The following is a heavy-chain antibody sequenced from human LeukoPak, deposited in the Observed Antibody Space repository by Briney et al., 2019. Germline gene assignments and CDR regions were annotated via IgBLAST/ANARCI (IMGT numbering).Heavy chain of an antibody. D-gene: IGHD5-18*01. J-gene: IGHJ4*02. CDR1: GFTFDDYA. Sequence: GGSLRLSCAASGFTFDDYAMHWVRQAPGKGLEWVSLISWDGGSTYYADSVKGRFTISRDNSKNSLYLQMNSLRAEDTALYYCAKDKFPGLTAATQFDYWGQGNLVTVSS. CDR2: ISWDGGST. CDR3: AKDKFPGLTAATQFDY. V-gene: IGHV3-43D*03.